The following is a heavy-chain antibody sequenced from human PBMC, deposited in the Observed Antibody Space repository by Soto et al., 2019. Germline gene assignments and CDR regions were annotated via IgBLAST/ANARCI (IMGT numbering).Heavy chain of an antibody. J-gene: IGHJ3*02. V-gene: IGHV5-51*01. CDR3: ARPNTVATIGAFAI. CDR1: GYSFTRYL. Sequence: PGAALKISGKGSGYSFTRYLIGSVRQMSGKGLEWMGIIYPGYSDTRYSPSFQDQVTISADKSISTAYLQWSSLKASDTAMYYCARPNTVATIGAFAIWGQGTKVTVSS. CDR2: IYPGYSDT. D-gene: IGHD5-12*01.